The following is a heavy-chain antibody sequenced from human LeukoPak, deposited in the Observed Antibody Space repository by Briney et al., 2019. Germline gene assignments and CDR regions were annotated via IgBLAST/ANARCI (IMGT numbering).Heavy chain of an antibody. CDR3: ARGFRGRYFDWFPKPYAGPYYMDV. CDR1: GFTFSSYS. V-gene: IGHV3-48*01. D-gene: IGHD3-9*01. Sequence: PGGSLRLSCAASGFTFSSYSMNWVRQAPGKGLEWVSYISSSSSTIYYADSVKGRFTISRDNAKNSLYLQMNSLRAEDTAVYYCARGFRGRYFDWFPKPYAGPYYMDVWGKGTTVTISS. CDR2: ISSSSSTI. J-gene: IGHJ6*03.